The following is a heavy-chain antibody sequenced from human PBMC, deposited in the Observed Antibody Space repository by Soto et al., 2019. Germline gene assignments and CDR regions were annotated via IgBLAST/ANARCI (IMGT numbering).Heavy chain of an antibody. J-gene: IGHJ6*02. CDR1: GGTFSSYA. V-gene: IGHV1-69*01. CDR2: IIPLVGTA. D-gene: IGHD6-13*01. Sequence: QVQLVQSGAEVKKPGSSVKVSCKASGGTFSSYAIIWVRQAPGQGLEWMGGIIPLVGTANYAQKFQGRVTITADESMRRAYIQLSSLRSEDTAVYYCARDALLAAAGSLACSYDWYRMDVWGQGTTVTVSS. CDR3: ARDALLAAAGSLACSYDWYRMDV.